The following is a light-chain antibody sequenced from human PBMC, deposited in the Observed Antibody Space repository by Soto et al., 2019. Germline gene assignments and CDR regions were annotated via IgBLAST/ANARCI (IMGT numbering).Light chain of an antibody. V-gene: IGKV3-20*01. Sequence: EIVLMHSPGTLSLSPGERATLSCRASQSVSTNLAWYQQKPGQAPRLLIYGASSRATGIPDRFSGSGSGTDFTLTISRLEPEDFAVYYCQQYGSSPPITFGQGTRLEIK. CDR1: QSVSTN. J-gene: IGKJ5*01. CDR2: GAS. CDR3: QQYGSSPPIT.